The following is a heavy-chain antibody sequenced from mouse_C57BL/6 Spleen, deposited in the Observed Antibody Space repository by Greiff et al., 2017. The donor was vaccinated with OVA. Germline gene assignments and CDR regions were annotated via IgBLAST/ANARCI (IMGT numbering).Heavy chain of an antibody. CDR3: TTAYYGSSYAMDY. D-gene: IGHD1-1*01. CDR1: GFNIKDYY. J-gene: IGHJ4*01. Sequence: VQLKQSGAELVRPGASVKLSCTASGFNIKDYYMHWVKQRPEQGLEWIGRIDPEDGDTEYAPKFQGKATMTADTSSNTAYLQLSSLTSEDTAVYYCTTAYYGSSYAMDYWGQGTSVTVSS. CDR2: IDPEDGDT. V-gene: IGHV14-1*01.